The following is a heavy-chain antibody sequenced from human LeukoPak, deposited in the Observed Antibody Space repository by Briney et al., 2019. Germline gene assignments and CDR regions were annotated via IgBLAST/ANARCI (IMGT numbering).Heavy chain of an antibody. D-gene: IGHD2-2*01. CDR2: IYYNGRA. V-gene: IGHV4-59*01. J-gene: IGHJ4*02. Sequence: PSETLSLTCAVSGGSISSYYWTWIRQSPGRELEYIGHIYYNGRADYNPSLKSRVTISVDTSRNQFSLQLNSVTAADTAVYFCARWYCSSGTCYYLDYWGQGTLVTVSS. CDR1: GGSISSYY. CDR3: ARWYCSSGTCYYLDY.